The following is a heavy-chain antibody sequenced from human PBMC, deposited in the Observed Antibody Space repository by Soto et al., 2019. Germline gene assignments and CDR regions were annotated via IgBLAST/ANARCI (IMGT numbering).Heavy chain of an antibody. CDR3: AKGVPGIAVAGTGYFQH. CDR2: ISGSGGST. CDR1: GSTFSSYA. J-gene: IGHJ1*01. D-gene: IGHD6-19*01. Sequence: GGSLRLSCVASGSTFSSYALSWVRQAPGKGLEWVSGISGSGGSTYYADAVKGRFTISRDNSKNTLYLQMNSLRAEDTAVYYCAKGVPGIAVAGTGYFQHWGQGTLVTVSS. V-gene: IGHV3-23*01.